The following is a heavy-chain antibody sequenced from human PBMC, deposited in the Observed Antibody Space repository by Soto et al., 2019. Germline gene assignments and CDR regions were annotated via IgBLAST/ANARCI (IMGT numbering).Heavy chain of an antibody. J-gene: IGHJ6*03. CDR1: GFTFSSYA. D-gene: IGHD3-16*01. CDR2: ITGSGGST. V-gene: IGHV3-23*01. CDR3: AKARGEAYYYHMDV. Sequence: PGGSLRLSCAASGFTFSSYAMSWVRQAPGKGLEWVSVITGSGGSTYYADSVKGRFTISRDNSKNTLYLQMNSLRAEDTALYYCAKARGEAYYYHMDVWGKGTTVTVSS.